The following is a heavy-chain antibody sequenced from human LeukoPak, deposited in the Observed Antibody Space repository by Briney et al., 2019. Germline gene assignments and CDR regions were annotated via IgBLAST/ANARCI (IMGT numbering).Heavy chain of an antibody. D-gene: IGHD3-22*01. Sequence: GGSLRLSCAASGFTFSSYWMHWVRQAPGKGLVWVSRINSDGSSTSYADSVKGRFTISRDNAKNTLYLQMNSLRAEDTAVYYCASANDYDSSGYFHYWGQGTLVTVSS. CDR3: ASANDYDSSGYFHY. J-gene: IGHJ4*02. CDR1: GFTFSSYW. CDR2: INSDGSST. V-gene: IGHV3-74*01.